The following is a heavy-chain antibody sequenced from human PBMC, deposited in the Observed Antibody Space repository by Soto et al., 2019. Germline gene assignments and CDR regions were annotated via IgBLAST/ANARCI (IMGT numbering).Heavy chain of an antibody. CDR3: ARDGLTMIRGPTVRAFDI. CDR2: IYYSGST. V-gene: IGHV4-59*01. D-gene: IGHD3-10*01. CDR1: GGSISSYY. Sequence: QVQMQESGPGLVKPSETLSLTCTVSGGSISSYYWSWIRQPPGKGLEWMGYIYYSGSTNYNPSVKGRVTISVDTSKNQCSPRLSSVTAADTAVYYCARDGLTMIRGPTVRAFDIWGQGTMVTVSS. J-gene: IGHJ3*02.